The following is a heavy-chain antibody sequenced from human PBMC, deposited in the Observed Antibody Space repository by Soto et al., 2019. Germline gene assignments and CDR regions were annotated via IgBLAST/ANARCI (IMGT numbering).Heavy chain of an antibody. CDR2: INHTGRT. CDR3: ARGISMIVEVQRDAPDKYYLDS. D-gene: IGHD3-22*01. J-gene: IGHJ4*02. Sequence: SETLSLTCAVYGGSFSGHYWSWIRQPPGKGLEWIGEINHTGRTNSNPSLKSRVTISVDTSKNQFSLKLNSVTAADTAVYYCARGISMIVEVQRDAPDKYYLDSRGQGTHFTVSS. CDR1: GGSFSGHY. V-gene: IGHV4-34*01.